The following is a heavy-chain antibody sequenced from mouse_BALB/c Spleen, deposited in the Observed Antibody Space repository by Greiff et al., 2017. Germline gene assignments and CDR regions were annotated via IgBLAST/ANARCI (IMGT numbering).Heavy chain of an antibody. CDR2: IYPGSGST. CDR1: GYTLTSYW. Sequence: QVQLQQSGAELVKPGTSVKLSCTASGYTLTSYWINWVQLRPGQGLEWIGDIYPGSGSTNYNEKFKSKATLTVDTSSSTAYMQLSSLASEDSALSDFATLVITTDYALDYWGQGTTVTVSS. CDR3: ATLVITTDYALDY. D-gene: IGHD1-1*01. V-gene: IGHV1-55*01. J-gene: IGHJ4*01.